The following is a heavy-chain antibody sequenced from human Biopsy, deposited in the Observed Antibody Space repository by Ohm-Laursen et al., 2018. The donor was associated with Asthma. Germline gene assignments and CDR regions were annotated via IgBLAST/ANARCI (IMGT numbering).Heavy chain of an antibody. D-gene: IGHD4-17*01. V-gene: IGHV4-30-4*01. Sequence: TLSLTCTVPGASIRSPDHHWSWIRQSPGKGLEWIGFVFYSGTTHYSRSLERRHYISIDTARNEFSMSLRSLTAADTAVYFFARVASYGDLYFGIDVWGPGTTVSVS. CDR1: GASIRSPDHH. J-gene: IGHJ6*02. CDR3: ARVASYGDLYFGIDV. CDR2: VFYSGTT.